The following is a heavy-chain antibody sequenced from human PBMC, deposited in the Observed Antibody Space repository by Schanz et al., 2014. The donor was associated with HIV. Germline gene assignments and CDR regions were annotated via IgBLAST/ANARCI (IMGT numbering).Heavy chain of an antibody. D-gene: IGHD3-22*01. Sequence: EVQLLESGGGLVQPGGSLRLTCAASGFTFRSYAMTWVRQAPGKGLDWVSGITGSGVSTYYADSVKGRFTISRDNSKNSLSLLIKSLRADDAAVYYCAKDRNYYESKYRGKGNYYYYYGMDVWGQGTTVTVSS. CDR1: GFTFRSYA. J-gene: IGHJ6*02. V-gene: IGHV3-23*01. CDR2: ITGSGVST. CDR3: AKDRNYYESKYRGKGNYYYYYGMDV.